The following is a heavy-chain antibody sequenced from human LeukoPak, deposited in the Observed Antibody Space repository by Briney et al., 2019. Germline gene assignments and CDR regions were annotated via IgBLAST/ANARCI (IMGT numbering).Heavy chain of an antibody. D-gene: IGHD1-26*01. J-gene: IGHJ4*02. CDR1: GFTFTTYA. CDR2: ISANGATT. Sequence: GGSLRLSCSASGFTFTTYAMHWVRQAPGKGLEYVSGISANGATTYYADSVQGRFTISRDNAKNTLFLQMNSLRAEDTAVYYCARDLLTYSGSYPVYWGQGTLVTVSS. V-gene: IGHV3-64*04. CDR3: ARDLLTYSGSYPVY.